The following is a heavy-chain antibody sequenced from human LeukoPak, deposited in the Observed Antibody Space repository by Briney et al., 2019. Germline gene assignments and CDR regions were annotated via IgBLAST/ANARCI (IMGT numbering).Heavy chain of an antibody. J-gene: IGHJ5*02. Sequence: GGSLRLSCAASGFTFSGSAMHWVRQASGIGLEWVGRIRTKGKSYATEYAASVKGRFIISRDDLKNTAYLQMNSLKIEDTAVYYCTRTTVTMADWFDPWGQGTLVTVSS. CDR2: IRTKGKSYAT. CDR1: GFTFSGSA. D-gene: IGHD4-17*01. V-gene: IGHV3-73*01. CDR3: TRTTVTMADWFDP.